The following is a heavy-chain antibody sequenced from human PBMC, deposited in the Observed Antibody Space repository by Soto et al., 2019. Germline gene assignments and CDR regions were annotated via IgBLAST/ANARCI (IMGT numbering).Heavy chain of an antibody. CDR2: ISAYNGNT. CDR3: AIVLYTWGSYRYYFDH. CDR1: GYTFTSYG. D-gene: IGHD3-16*02. J-gene: IGHJ4*02. V-gene: IGHV1-18*01. Sequence: QVQLVQSGAEVKKPGASVKVSCKASGYTFTSYGISWVRQAPGQGLEWMGWISAYNGNTNYAQKLQGRVTMTTDTPTSTAYMELRSFRSDDTPVYYCAIVLYTWGSYRYYFDHWGQGTLVPVSS.